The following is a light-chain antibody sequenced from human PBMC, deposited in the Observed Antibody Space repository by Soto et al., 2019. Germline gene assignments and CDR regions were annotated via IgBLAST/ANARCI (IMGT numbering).Light chain of an antibody. CDR3: QQYGSSPLT. CDR1: QSVSNNY. CDR2: GAY. Sequence: EIVLTQSPGTLSLSPGERGILSCRASQSVSNNYLAWYQQKPGQAPRLLIYGAYTRVTGIPDRFSGSGSGTDFTLTISRLEPEDFAVYYCQQYGSSPLTFGPGTKGDIK. V-gene: IGKV3-20*01. J-gene: IGKJ3*01.